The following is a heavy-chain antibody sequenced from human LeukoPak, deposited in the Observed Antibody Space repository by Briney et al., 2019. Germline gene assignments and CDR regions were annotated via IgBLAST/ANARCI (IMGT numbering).Heavy chain of an antibody. CDR3: TLVTPIQGGNYFDY. D-gene: IGHD2-21*02. CDR1: GGSISSGGYY. CDR2: IYHSGST. Sequence: ASETLSLTCTVSGGSISSGGYYWSWIRQPPGKGLEWIGYIYHSGSTYYNPSLKSRVTISVDRSKNQFSLKLSSVTAADTAVYYCTLVTPIQGGNYFDYWGQGTLVTVSS. V-gene: IGHV4-30-2*01. J-gene: IGHJ4*02.